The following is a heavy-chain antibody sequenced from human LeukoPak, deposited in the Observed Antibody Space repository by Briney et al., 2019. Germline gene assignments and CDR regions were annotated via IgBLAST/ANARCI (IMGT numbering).Heavy chain of an antibody. J-gene: IGHJ4*02. CDR2: MNPNSGNT. CDR1: GYTFTSYD. V-gene: IGHV1-18*01. Sequence: ASVKVSCKASGYTFTSYDINWVRQATGQGLEWMGWMNPNSGNTNYAQKLQGRVTMTTDTSTSTAYMELRSLRSDDTAVYYCARKKGAVWEPAAGSEFDYWGQGTLVTVSS. CDR3: ARKKGAVWEPAAGSEFDY. D-gene: IGHD6-13*01.